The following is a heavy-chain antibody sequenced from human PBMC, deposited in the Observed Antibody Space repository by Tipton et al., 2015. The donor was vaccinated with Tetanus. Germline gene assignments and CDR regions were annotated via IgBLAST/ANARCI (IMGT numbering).Heavy chain of an antibody. CDR1: GGSISSSSYY. V-gene: IGHV4-39*01. Sequence: TLSLTCTVSGGSISSSSYYWGWIRQPPGKGLEWIGSIYYSGSTYYNPSLKSRVTISVDTSKNQFSLKLSSVTAADAAVYYCARHGGRLAYYFYGMDVWGQGTPVTVSS. CDR2: IYYSGST. CDR3: ARHGGRLAYYFYGMDV. J-gene: IGHJ6*02. D-gene: IGHD3-16*01.